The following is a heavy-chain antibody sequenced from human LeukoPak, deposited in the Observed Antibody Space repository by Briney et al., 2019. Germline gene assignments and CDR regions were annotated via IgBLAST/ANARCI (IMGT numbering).Heavy chain of an antibody. V-gene: IGHV4-34*01. CDR3: ARGRARGYSNWFDP. D-gene: IGHD5-18*01. Sequence: KPSETLSLTCAVYGGSFSGYYWSWIRQPPGKGLEWIGEINHSGSTNYNPSLKSRVTISVDTSKNQFSLKLSSVTAADTAVYYCARGRARGYSNWFDPWGQGTLVTVSS. CDR1: GGSFSGYY. J-gene: IGHJ5*02. CDR2: INHSGST.